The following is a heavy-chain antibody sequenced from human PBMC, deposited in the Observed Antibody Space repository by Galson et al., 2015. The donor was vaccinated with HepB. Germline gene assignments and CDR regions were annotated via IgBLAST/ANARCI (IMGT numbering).Heavy chain of an antibody. D-gene: IGHD3-22*01. V-gene: IGHV3-30*18. Sequence: SLRLSCAASGFTFSSYGMHWVRQAPGKGPEWVAVISYDGSNKYYADSVKGRFTISRDNSKNTLYLQMNSLRAEDTAVYYCAKDREYYYDSSGWDYWGQGTLVTVSS. J-gene: IGHJ4*02. CDR3: AKDREYYYDSSGWDY. CDR1: GFTFSSYG. CDR2: ISYDGSNK.